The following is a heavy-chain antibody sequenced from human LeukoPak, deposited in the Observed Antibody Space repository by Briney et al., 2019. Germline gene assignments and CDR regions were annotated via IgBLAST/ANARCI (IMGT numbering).Heavy chain of an antibody. CDR2: INPDTGAT. D-gene: IGHD2-21*02. Sequence: ASVKVSCKASGYSFTGYYLHWLRQAPGQGPEWMGWINPDTGATHYSETFQGRVNMTRDTSISTAYMELSSLRSDDTAVHYCARGIACVGDPGDLMWFDPWGQGTLATVSS. V-gene: IGHV1-2*02. CDR1: GYSFTGYY. CDR3: ARGIACVGDPGDLMWFDP. J-gene: IGHJ5*02.